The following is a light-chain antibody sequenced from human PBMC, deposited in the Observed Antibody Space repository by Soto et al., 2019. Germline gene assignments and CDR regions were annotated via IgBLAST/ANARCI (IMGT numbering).Light chain of an antibody. CDR3: QQYKHCPTKMA. J-gene: IGKJ1*01. V-gene: IGKV3-15*01. CDR1: QSITNN. Sequence: EIVMTQSPGTLSVSPGERATLSCRASQSITNNLAWYQQKVGQAPRRLIYGSSTRATGIPARFRGSGSGTGVTLTNRSLESEEFAVYYCQQYKHCPTKMAFGQGTKVEIK. CDR2: GSS.